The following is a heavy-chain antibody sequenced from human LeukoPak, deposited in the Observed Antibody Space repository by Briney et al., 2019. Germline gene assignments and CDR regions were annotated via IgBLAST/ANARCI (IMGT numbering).Heavy chain of an antibody. CDR3: ARDFLRTASPDAFDF. D-gene: IGHD2-21*02. J-gene: IGHJ3*01. V-gene: IGHV4-31*03. CDR1: GDSISSDGYS. Sequence: SQTLSLTCTVSGDSISSDGYSWTCIRQPPGKGLEWIGHISYSGSTYYNPTLKSRVTLSVDTSKNQFSLNLTRLRSAETAIYYCARDFLRTASPDAFDFWGQGTMVTVSS. CDR2: ISYSGST.